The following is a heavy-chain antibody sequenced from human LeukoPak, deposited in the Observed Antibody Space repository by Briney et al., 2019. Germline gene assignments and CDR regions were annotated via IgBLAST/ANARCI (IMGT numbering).Heavy chain of an antibody. CDR3: VKEYFGFAFDY. CDR1: GFTFSSYA. D-gene: IGHD3-9*01. CDR2: ITSSGDST. J-gene: IGHJ4*02. Sequence: GGSLRLSYAASGFTFSSYAMSWVRQAPGKGLEWVSDITSSGDSTYYADSVKGRFTISRDNPKNTLYLQMNSLRAEDTAIYYCVKEYFGFAFDYWGQGTVVTVSS. V-gene: IGHV3-23*01.